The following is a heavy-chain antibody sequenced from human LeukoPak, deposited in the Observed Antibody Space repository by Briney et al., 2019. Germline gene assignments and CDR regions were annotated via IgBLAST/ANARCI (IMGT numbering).Heavy chain of an antibody. V-gene: IGHV4-30-4*01. CDR2: IYYSGST. J-gene: IGHJ5*02. CDR3: AREPRGYSYGNWFDP. Sequence: PSQTLSLTCTVSGGSISSGDYYWSWIRQPPGKGLEWIGYIYYSGSTYYNPSLKSRVTISVDTSKNQFSLKLSSVTAADTAVYYCAREPRGYSYGNWFDPWGQGTLVTVSS. D-gene: IGHD5-18*01. CDR1: GGSISSGDYY.